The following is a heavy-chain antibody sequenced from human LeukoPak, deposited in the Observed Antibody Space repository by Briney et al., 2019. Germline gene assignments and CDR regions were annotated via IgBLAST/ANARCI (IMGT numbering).Heavy chain of an antibody. CDR2: VYPGDSNA. Sequence: GESLKISCQGSGYSYISHWIAWVRQMPGKGLEWMGIVYPGDSNARYSLSFQGQVTISADKSTSTSYLQWGSLKASDTAIYFCARHVGFCSSTSCYPFYDSWGQGTLVTVSS. CDR3: ARHVGFCSSTSCYPFYDS. J-gene: IGHJ4*02. D-gene: IGHD2-2*01. CDR1: GYSYISHW. V-gene: IGHV5-51*01.